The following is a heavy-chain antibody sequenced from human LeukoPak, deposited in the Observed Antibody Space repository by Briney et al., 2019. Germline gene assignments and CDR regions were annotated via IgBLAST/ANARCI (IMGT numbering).Heavy chain of an antibody. V-gene: IGHV1-46*01. CDR1: GYTFTSYY. D-gene: IGHD1-26*01. J-gene: IGHJ4*02. CDR2: INPSGGST. Sequence: ASVKVSCKASGYTFTSYYMHWVRQAPGQGLGWMGIINPSGGSTSYAQKFQGRVTMTRDTSTSTVYMELSSLRSEDTAVYYCAAAQGGATIDYWGQGTLVTVSS. CDR3: AAAQGGATIDY.